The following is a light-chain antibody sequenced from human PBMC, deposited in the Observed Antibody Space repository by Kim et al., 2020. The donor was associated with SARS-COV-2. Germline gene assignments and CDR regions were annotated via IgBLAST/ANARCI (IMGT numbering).Light chain of an antibody. Sequence: ASVGDSVPITCRASPGISTLLAWYQQKPGKAPKLLIYAASNLQSGVPSRFSGSGSGTDFTLTISSLQPEDVATYSCQQSYSLPPTFGPGTKVDIK. CDR1: PGISTL. CDR3: QQSYSLPPT. V-gene: IGKV1-12*01. CDR2: AAS. J-gene: IGKJ3*01.